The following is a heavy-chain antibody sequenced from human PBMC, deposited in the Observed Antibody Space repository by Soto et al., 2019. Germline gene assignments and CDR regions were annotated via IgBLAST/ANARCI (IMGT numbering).Heavy chain of an antibody. V-gene: IGHV1-18*01. D-gene: IGHD5-12*01. Sequence: QVQLVQSGGEVKKPGASVTVSCKASGYTFINYHITWVRQAPGQGLEWMAWINTYNGMTDYAQKCQGRVTLTRDTSTSTAYMELRNLGSDDTAVYFCAKSPRGEMATDWGQGTLVTVSS. CDR1: GYTFINYH. CDR3: AKSPRGEMATD. J-gene: IGHJ4*02. CDR2: INTYNGMT.